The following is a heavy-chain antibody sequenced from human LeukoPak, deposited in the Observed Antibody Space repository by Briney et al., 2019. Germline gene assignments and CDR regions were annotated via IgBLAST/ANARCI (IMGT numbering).Heavy chain of an antibody. CDR1: GFTFSSYD. V-gene: IGHV3-13*01. D-gene: IGHD3-16*01. J-gene: IGHJ4*02. CDR2: IGTAGDT. Sequence: GGSLRLSCAASGFTFSSYDMHWVRQATGKGLEWVSAIGTAGDTYYPGSVKGRFTISRDNSKNTLYLQMNSLRAEDTAVYYCAKIAATVGGFDYWGQGTLVTVSS. CDR3: AKIAATVGGFDY.